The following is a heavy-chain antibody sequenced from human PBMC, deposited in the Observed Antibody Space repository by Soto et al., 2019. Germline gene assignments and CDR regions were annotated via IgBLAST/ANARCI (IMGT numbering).Heavy chain of an antibody. V-gene: IGHV1-69*13. D-gene: IGHD3-10*01. CDR1: GGTFSSYA. CDR2: IIPIFVTA. J-gene: IGHJ4*02. Sequence: GASVKVSCKASGGTFSSYAISWVRQARGQGLEWMGWIIPIFVTANYAQKFQGRVTITADESTSTAYMELSSLRSEDTAVYYCASILGLEMATISYPYYFDYWGQGTLVTVSS. CDR3: ASILGLEMATISYPYYFDY.